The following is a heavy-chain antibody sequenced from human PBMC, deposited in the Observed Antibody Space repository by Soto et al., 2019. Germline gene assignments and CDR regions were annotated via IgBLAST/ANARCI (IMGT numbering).Heavy chain of an antibody. J-gene: IGHJ6*02. CDR2: IYPGDSDT. V-gene: IGHV5-51*01. Sequence: GESLKISCKGSGYTFTNYWLGWVRQMPGKGLEWMVIIYPGDSDTKYNPSFQGQVTISADKSITTTYLQWSSLKASDTAIYYCAASIFYYGMDVWGQGTTVTV. CDR3: AASIFYYGMDV. CDR1: GYTFTNYW.